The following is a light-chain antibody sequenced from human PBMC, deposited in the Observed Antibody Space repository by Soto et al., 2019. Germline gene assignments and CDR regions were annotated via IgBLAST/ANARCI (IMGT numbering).Light chain of an antibody. CDR1: QSFSSW. V-gene: IGKV1-5*03. CDR2: KAS. J-gene: IGKJ2*01. Sequence: DIQMTQSPSTLSASVGDRVIITCRASQSFSSWLAWYQQKPGKAPKLLIYKASSLESGVPSSFSGSGSGTEFTLTISSLQPDDSATYYCLQYNSFPYTFGQGTKLEIK. CDR3: LQYNSFPYT.